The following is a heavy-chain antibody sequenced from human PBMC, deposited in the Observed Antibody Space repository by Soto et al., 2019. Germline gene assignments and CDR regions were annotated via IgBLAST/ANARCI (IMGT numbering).Heavy chain of an antibody. V-gene: IGHV3-74*01. D-gene: IGHD2-2*01. CDR1: GFTFSDHW. Sequence: GGSLRLSCAASGFTFSDHWMHWVRQAPGKGLVWVSYTKGDGTSTRYADSVKGRFTISSDSAKSTLYLQMNSLRSEDTAVYYCAKDHIVAAAPDYWGQGTLVTVSS. CDR2: TKGDGTST. J-gene: IGHJ4*02. CDR3: AKDHIVAAAPDY.